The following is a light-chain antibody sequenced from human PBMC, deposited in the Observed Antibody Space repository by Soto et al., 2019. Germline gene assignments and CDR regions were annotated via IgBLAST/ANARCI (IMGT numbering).Light chain of an antibody. CDR1: PSVSSTY. CDR3: QQRSNWPPG. V-gene: IGKV3D-20*02. Sequence: EIVLTQSPGTLSLSPGERATLSCRASPSVSSTYLAWYQQKPGQAPRLLIYGASSRAPGIPDRFSGSVSGTDFTLTISRLEPEDFAVYYCQQRSNWPPGFGPGTKVDIK. CDR2: GAS. J-gene: IGKJ3*01.